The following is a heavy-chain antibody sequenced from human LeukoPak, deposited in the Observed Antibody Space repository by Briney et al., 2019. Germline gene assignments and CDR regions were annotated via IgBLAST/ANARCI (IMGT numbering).Heavy chain of an antibody. CDR3: ASGDTPHYYDSSDRAFDI. CDR2: ISSSGSTR. D-gene: IGHD3-22*01. CDR1: GFTFSDYY. J-gene: IGHJ3*02. Sequence: GGSLRLSCAASGFTFSDYYMSWIRQAPGKGLEWVSYISSSGSTRYYADSVKGRFTISRDNAKNSLYLQMNSLRAEDTAVYYCASGDTPHYYDSSDRAFDIWGQGTMVTVSS. V-gene: IGHV3-11*04.